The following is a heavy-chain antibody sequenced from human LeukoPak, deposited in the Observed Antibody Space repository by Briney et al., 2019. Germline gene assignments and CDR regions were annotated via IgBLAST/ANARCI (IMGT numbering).Heavy chain of an antibody. CDR2: ISGSGGST. CDR3: AKGVSIVGATTDY. D-gene: IGHD1-26*01. CDR1: GFTFSSYA. V-gene: IGHV3-23*01. Sequence: GGSLRLSCAASGFTFSSYAMSWVCQAPGKGLEWVSAISGSGGSTYYADSVKGRFTISRDNSKNTLYLQMNSLRAEDTAVYYCAKGVSIVGATTDYWGQGTLVTVSS. J-gene: IGHJ4*02.